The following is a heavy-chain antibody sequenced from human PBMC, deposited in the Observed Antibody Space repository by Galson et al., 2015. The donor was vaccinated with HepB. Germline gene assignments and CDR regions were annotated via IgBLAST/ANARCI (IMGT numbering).Heavy chain of an antibody. CDR1: GGSISSRSYF. V-gene: IGHV4-39*07. CDR2: IYYSGST. Sequence: ETLSLTCTDSGGSISSRSYFWGWIRQPPGKGLEWIGTIYYSGSTYYNPSLKSRVTISVDTSKNQFSLKLSSVTAADTAVYYCARDLIDYVWGSYRSGQSHYFDYWGQGTLVTVSS. D-gene: IGHD3-16*02. CDR3: ARDLIDYVWGSYRSGQSHYFDY. J-gene: IGHJ4*02.